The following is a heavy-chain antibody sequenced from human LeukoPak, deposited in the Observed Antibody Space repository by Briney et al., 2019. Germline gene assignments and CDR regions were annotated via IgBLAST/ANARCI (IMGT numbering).Heavy chain of an antibody. J-gene: IGHJ4*02. CDR3: ASTRYYDSSGYNY. V-gene: IGHV4-59*01. CDR1: GGSISSYY. D-gene: IGHD3-22*01. CDR2: ISDSGSA. Sequence: SETLSLTCPVSGGSISSYYWGWIRQPPGKRLEWIGYISDSGSANYNPSLKSRVTISVDTSKNQFSLKLSSVTAADTAMYYCASTRYYDSSGYNYWGQGTLVTVSS.